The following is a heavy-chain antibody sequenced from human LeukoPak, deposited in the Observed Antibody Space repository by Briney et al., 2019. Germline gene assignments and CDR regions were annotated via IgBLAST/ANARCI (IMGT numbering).Heavy chain of an antibody. CDR1: GGSISTYY. J-gene: IGHJ4*02. CDR3: ARGVYIAAAQYGF. CDR2: IYYSGAT. Sequence: PSETLSLTCTVSGGSISTYYWNWIRQPPGKGLEWIGYIYYSGATNYNPSLKSRVTISVDTSKNQFSLKLSSVTAADTAVYYCARGVYIAAAQYGFWGQGTLITVSS. D-gene: IGHD6-13*01. V-gene: IGHV4-59*01.